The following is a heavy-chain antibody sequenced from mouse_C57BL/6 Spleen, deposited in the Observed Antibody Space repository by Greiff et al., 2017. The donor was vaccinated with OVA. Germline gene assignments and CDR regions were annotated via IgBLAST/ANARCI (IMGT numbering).Heavy chain of an antibody. CDR1: GYAFSSYW. J-gene: IGHJ2*01. Sequence: VMLVESGAELVKPGASVKISCKASGYAFSSYWMNWVKQRPGKGLEWIGQIYPGDGDTNYNGKFKGKATLTADKSSSTAYMQLSSLTSEDSAVYFCAREERYYFDYWGQGTTLTVSS. V-gene: IGHV1-80*01. CDR2: IYPGDGDT. CDR3: AREERYYFDY.